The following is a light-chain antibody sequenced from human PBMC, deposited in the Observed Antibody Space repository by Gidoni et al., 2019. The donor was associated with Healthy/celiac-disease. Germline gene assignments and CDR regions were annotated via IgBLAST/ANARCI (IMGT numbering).Light chain of an antibody. V-gene: IGLV3-19*01. Sequence: SSELTHDPAVSVALGQTVRITCQGDSLRSYYASWYQQKPGQAPVLVIYGKNNRPSGIPDRFSGSSSGNTASLTITVAQAEDEADYYCNSRDSSGNHLGVVFGGGTKLTVL. CDR3: NSRDSSGNHLGVV. CDR2: GKN. CDR1: SLRSYY. J-gene: IGLJ2*01.